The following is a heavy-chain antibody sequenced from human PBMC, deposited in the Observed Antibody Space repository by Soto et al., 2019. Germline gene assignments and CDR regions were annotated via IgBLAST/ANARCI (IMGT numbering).Heavy chain of an antibody. V-gene: IGHV4-39*01. J-gene: IGHJ4*02. CDR2: IYYSGST. D-gene: IGHD3-22*01. CDR1: GGSISSSSYY. CDR3: ARQFKADSSGYYYESSYRIQVDY. Sequence: PSETLSLTCTVSGGSISSSSYYWGWIRQPPGKGLEWIGSIYYSGSTYYNPSLKSRVTISVDTSKNQFSLKLSSVTAADTAVYYCARQFKADSSGYYYESSYRIQVDYWGQGTLVTVSS.